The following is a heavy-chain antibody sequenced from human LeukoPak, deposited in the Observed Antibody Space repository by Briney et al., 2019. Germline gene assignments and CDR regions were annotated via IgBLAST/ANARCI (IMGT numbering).Heavy chain of an antibody. CDR2: IIPIFGTA. Sequence: SVKVSCKASGCTFNSYAISWVRQAPGQGLEWMGGIIPIFGTANYAQKFQGRVTITADESTSTAYMELSRLRSDDTAVYYCARDQDILTGYLREWFDPWGQGTLVTVSS. J-gene: IGHJ5*02. CDR3: ARDQDILTGYLREWFDP. V-gene: IGHV1-69*13. D-gene: IGHD3-9*01. CDR1: GCTFNSYA.